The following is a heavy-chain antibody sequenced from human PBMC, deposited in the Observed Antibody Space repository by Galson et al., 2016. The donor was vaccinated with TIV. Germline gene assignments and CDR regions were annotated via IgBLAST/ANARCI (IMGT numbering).Heavy chain of an antibody. CDR3: ARDRRFCGNECFLHYYYGMDV. J-gene: IGHJ6*02. V-gene: IGHV3-66*02. CDR2: ISGGGAT. CDR1: TFTVNNNY. D-gene: IGHD4-23*01. Sequence: SLRLSCAASTFTVNNNYMSWVRLAPGRGLEWVSIISGGGATNHADSVKGRFTISRDNSKNVLYLQMSRLRVEDTALYYCARDRRFCGNECFLHYYYGMDVWGQGTPVTVSS.